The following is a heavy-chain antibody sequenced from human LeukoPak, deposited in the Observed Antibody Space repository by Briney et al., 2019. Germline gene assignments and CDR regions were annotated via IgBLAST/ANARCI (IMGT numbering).Heavy chain of an antibody. V-gene: IGHV4-39*01. CDR2: IYYSGST. CDR1: GGSISSSSYY. Sequence: SETLSLTCTVSGGSISSSSYYWGWIRQPPGKGLEWIGSIYYSGSTYYNPSLKSRATISVDTSKNEFSLKLSSVTAADTAVYYCVRDFWTGYYKGLFGYWGQGTLVTVSS. J-gene: IGHJ4*02. D-gene: IGHD3/OR15-3a*01. CDR3: VRDFWTGYYKGLFGY.